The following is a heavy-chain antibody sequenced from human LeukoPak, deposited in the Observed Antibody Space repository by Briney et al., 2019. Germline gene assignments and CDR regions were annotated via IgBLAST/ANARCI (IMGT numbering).Heavy chain of an antibody. CDR3: AKGYCSSTSCYPTDY. CDR2: IGISSSHV. Sequence: GGSLRLSCAASGFTFSSYTMNWVRQAPGKGLEWVSSIGISSSHVFYADSLKGRFTISRDNAKNSLYLQMNSLRAEDTALYYCAKGYCSSTSCYPTDYWGQGTLVTVSS. CDR1: GFTFSSYT. D-gene: IGHD2-2*01. J-gene: IGHJ4*02. V-gene: IGHV3-21*01.